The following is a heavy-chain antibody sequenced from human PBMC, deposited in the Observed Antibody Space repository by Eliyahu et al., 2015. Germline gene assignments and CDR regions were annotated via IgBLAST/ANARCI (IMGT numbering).Heavy chain of an antibody. D-gene: IGHD2-15*01. Sequence: EVQLVESGGGLVKPGGSLXLSCAASGFTFSNAXMXWXRQAPGKGVGWVGRIKSKTDGGTTDYAAPVKGRFTISRDDSKNTLYLQMNSLKTEDTAVYYCTTDNVVAYAFDIWGQGTMVTVSS. V-gene: IGHV3-15*01. CDR3: TTDNVVAYAFDI. CDR2: IKSKTDGGTT. J-gene: IGHJ3*02. CDR1: GFTFSNAX.